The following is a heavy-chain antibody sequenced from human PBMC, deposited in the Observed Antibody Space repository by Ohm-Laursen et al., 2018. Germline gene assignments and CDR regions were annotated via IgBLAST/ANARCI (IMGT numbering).Heavy chain of an antibody. J-gene: IGHJ4*02. D-gene: IGHD6-25*01. V-gene: IGHV3-23*01. CDR3: ALPTSIAAAGSGLEDY. CDR2: ISGSGGNT. Sequence: SLRLSCAASGFTFSSYAMSWVRQAPGKELEWVSAISGSGGNTDYADSVKGRFTISRDNSKNTLFLQMNSLRAEDTAVYYCALPTSIAAAGSGLEDYWGQGTLVTVSS. CDR1: GFTFSSYA.